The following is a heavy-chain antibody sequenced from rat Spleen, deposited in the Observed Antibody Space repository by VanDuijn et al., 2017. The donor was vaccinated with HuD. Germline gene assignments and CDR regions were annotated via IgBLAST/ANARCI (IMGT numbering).Heavy chain of an antibody. D-gene: IGHD1-9*01. CDR2: ISYGDSSGPSAT. J-gene: IGHJ2*01. V-gene: IGHV5-29*01. CDR3: AKEGTTGIPTDY. CDR1: GFTFSDYG. Sequence: EVQLVESGGGLVQPGRSLKLSCAASGFTFSDYGMAWVRQAPTKGLEWVATISYGDSSGPSATYYRDSVKGRFTISRDNAENTVYLQMNSLRSEDTATYYCAKEGTTGIPTDYWGQGVMVTVSS.